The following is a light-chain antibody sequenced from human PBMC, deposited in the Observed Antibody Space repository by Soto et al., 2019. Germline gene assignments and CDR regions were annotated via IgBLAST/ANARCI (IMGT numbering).Light chain of an antibody. J-gene: IGKJ4*01. CDR2: EAS. V-gene: IGKV1-5*03. Sequence: DIQMTQSPTTLSASVGDRVTITCRASHSIIKWLAWYQQKPGKARNLLIYEASTLQSGVPSRSSGSGSGTEFTLTISSLQPDDSATYYCQQYNTFLTFGGGTKVEIK. CDR1: HSIIKW. CDR3: QQYNTFLT.